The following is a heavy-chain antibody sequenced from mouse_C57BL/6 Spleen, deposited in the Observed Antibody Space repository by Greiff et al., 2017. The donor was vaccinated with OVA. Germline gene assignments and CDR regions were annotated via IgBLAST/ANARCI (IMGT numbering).Heavy chain of an antibody. CDR3: TRKGNWYGHWYFDV. J-gene: IGHJ1*03. V-gene: IGHV1-15*01. D-gene: IGHD2-1*01. CDR1: GYTFTDYA. Sequence: VQLQQSGAELVRPGASVTLSCKASGYTFTDYAMHWVKQTPVHGLEWIGAIDPETGGTAYNQKFKGKAILTADKSSSTAYMERRSLPSEASAVYCCTRKGNWYGHWYFDVWGTGTTVTVSS. CDR2: IDPETGGT.